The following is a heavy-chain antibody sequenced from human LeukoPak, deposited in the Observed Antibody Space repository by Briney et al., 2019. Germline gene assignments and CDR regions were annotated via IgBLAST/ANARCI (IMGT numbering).Heavy chain of an antibody. CDR3: ARHDRYCSGGSCYGMDV. CDR2: IKQDGSEK. J-gene: IGHJ6*02. D-gene: IGHD2-15*01. Sequence: HPGGSLRLSCAASGFTFSSYWMSWVRQAPGKGLKWVANIKQDGSEKYYVDSVKGRFTISRDNAKNSLYLQMNSLRAEDTTVYYCARHDRYCSGGSCYGMDVWGQGTTVTVSS. CDR1: GFTFSSYW. V-gene: IGHV3-7*01.